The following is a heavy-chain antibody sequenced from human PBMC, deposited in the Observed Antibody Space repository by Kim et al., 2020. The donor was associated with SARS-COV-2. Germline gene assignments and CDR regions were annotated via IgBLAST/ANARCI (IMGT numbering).Heavy chain of an antibody. D-gene: IGHD3-22*01. CDR2: ISYDGSNK. V-gene: IGHV3-30-3*01. CDR3: ASPLTYYYDSSGYLNDY. Sequence: GGSLRLSCAASGFTFSSYAMHWVRQAPGKGLEWVAFISYDGSNKYYADSVKGRFTISRDNSKNTLYLLMNSLRAEDTAVYYCASPLTYYYDSSGYLNDYWGQGTLVTVSS. J-gene: IGHJ4*02. CDR1: GFTFSSYA.